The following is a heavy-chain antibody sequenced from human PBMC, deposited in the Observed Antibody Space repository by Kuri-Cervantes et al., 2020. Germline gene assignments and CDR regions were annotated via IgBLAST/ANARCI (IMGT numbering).Heavy chain of an antibody. J-gene: IGHJ4*02. CDR2: ISWNSGSI. V-gene: IGHV3-9*01. D-gene: IGHD5-24*01. CDR1: GFTFDDYA. CDR3: ARWRSSRRDGLDY. Sequence: GGSLRFSCAASGFTFDDYAMHWVRQAPGKGLEWVSGISWNSGSIGYADSVKGRFTISRDNAKNSLYLQMNSLRAEDTAVYYCARWRSSRRDGLDYWGQGTLVTVSS.